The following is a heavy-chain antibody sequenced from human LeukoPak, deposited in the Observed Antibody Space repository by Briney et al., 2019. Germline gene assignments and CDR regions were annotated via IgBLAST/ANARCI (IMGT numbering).Heavy chain of an antibody. CDR2: IYAGGSDT. V-gene: IGHV5-51*01. J-gene: IGHJ6*03. Sequence: GESLKISRKGSGYSFTRNWIGWVRQMPGKGLEWRGIIYAGGSDTRYSPSFQGQLTISADEYISTAYLQWSSLKASDTAMYYCARHTTARPYYYYYCLDVWGTGTTVTVSS. CDR3: ARHTTARPYYYYYCLDV. CDR1: GYSFTRNW. D-gene: IGHD6-6*01.